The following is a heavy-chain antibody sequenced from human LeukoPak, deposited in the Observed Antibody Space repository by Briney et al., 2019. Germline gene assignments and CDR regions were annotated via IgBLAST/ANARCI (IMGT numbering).Heavy chain of an antibody. CDR3: AKTTAGYSSGRYPGWPVDY. D-gene: IGHD6-19*01. V-gene: IGHV3-23*01. Sequence: GGSLRLSCAASGFTFRSYAIYWVRQAPGKGLKWVSGLSGSGGDTYFADSVKDRFTISRDNSKNTVFLQMDRLRAEDTAVYYCAKTTAGYSSGRYPGWPVDYWGQGTLVTVSS. CDR1: GFTFRSYA. CDR2: LSGSGGDT. J-gene: IGHJ4*02.